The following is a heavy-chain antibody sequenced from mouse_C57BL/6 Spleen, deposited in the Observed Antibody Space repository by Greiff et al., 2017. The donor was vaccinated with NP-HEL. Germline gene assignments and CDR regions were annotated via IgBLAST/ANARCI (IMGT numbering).Heavy chain of an antibody. D-gene: IGHD1-1*01. CDR1: GFSLTSYG. CDR2: IWSGGST. J-gene: IGHJ4*01. V-gene: IGHV2-2*01. Sequence: VQLKESGPGLVQPSQSLSITCTVSGFSLTSYGVHWVRQSPGKGLEWLGVIWSGGSTDYNAAFISRLSISKDNSKSQVFFKMNSLQADDTAIYYCATYYYGSSPMDYWGQGTSVTVSS. CDR3: ATYYYGSSPMDY.